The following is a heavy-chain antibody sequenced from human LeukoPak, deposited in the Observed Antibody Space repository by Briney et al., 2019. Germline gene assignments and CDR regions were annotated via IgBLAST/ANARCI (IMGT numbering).Heavy chain of an antibody. CDR2: IYSGGST. Sequence: GGSLRLSCAASGFTVSSNYMSWVRQAPGKGLEWVSVIYSGGSTYYADSVKGRFTISRDNSKNTLYLQMNSLRAEDTAVYYCAGNRWYSSGWPDYWGQGTLVTVSS. CDR1: GFTVSSNY. D-gene: IGHD6-19*01. J-gene: IGHJ4*02. V-gene: IGHV3-66*01. CDR3: AGNRWYSSGWPDY.